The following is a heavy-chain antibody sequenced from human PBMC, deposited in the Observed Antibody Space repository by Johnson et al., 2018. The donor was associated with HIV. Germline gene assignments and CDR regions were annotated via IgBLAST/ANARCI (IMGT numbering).Heavy chain of an antibody. CDR2: ISGGST. CDR3: AKGADYADYEGAFDI. J-gene: IGHJ3*02. D-gene: IGHD4-17*01. Sequence: VQLVESGGGLIQPGGSLRLSCAASGFTVSSNEMSWVRQAPGKGLEWVSSISGGSTYYADSRKGRFTISRDNSKNTLYLQMNSLRVEDTAVYYCAKGADYADYEGAFDIWGQGTMVTVSS. V-gene: IGHV3-38-3*01. CDR1: GFTVSSNE.